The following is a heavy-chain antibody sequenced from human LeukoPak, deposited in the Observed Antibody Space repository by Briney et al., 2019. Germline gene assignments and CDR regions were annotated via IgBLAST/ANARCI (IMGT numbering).Heavy chain of an antibody. CDR2: ISGSGGST. J-gene: IGHJ4*02. CDR3: AKPPLMRYSSGLKTNDY. CDR1: GFTFSSSW. V-gene: IGHV3-23*01. D-gene: IGHD6-19*01. Sequence: GGSLRLSCAASGFTFSSSWMSWVRQAPGKGLEWVSAISGSGGSTYYADSVKGRFTISRDNSKNTLYLQMNSLRAEDTAVYYCAKPPLMRYSSGLKTNDYWGQGTLVTVSS.